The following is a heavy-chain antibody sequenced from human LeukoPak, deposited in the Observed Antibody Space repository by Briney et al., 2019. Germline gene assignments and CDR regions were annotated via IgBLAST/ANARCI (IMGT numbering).Heavy chain of an antibody. V-gene: IGHV3-23*01. CDR3: ARNRLWFGETYFDY. Sequence: GGSLRLSCAASGFTVSSNYMSWVRQAPGKGLEWVSAISGSGGSTYYADSVKGRFTISRDNSKNTLYLQMNSLRAEDTAVYYCARNRLWFGETYFDYWGQGTLVTVSS. CDR1: GFTVSSNY. J-gene: IGHJ4*02. CDR2: ISGSGGST. D-gene: IGHD3-10*01.